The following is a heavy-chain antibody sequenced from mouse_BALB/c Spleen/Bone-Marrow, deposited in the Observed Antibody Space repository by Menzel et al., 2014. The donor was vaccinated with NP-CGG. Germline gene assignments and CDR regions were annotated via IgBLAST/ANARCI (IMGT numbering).Heavy chain of an antibody. CDR1: GYTFTGYT. J-gene: IGHJ4*01. CDR2: INPTSGYA. Sequence: QVQLQQSGAELARPGASVKMSCKASGYTFTGYTIHWVKPRPGQGLEWIGYINPTSGYANYNQKFKDKATLTADKSSSTAYMQLSSLTSEDSAVFYCARSMIVYFAMDYWGQGTSVTVSS. CDR3: ARSMIVYFAMDY. V-gene: IGHV1-4*01. D-gene: IGHD2-3*01.